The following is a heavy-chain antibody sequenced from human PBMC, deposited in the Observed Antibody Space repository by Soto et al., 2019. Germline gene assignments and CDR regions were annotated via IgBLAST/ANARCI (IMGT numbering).Heavy chain of an antibody. Sequence: SETLSLTCAVSGGSISSGGYSWSWIRQPPGKGLEWIGYMYHSGSTYYNPSLKSRVTISVDTSKNQFSLKLSSVTAADTAVYYCARDSRGANDYWGQGTLVPVSS. V-gene: IGHV4-30-2*05. D-gene: IGHD6-25*01. J-gene: IGHJ4*02. CDR1: GGSISSGGYS. CDR2: MYHSGST. CDR3: ARDSRGANDY.